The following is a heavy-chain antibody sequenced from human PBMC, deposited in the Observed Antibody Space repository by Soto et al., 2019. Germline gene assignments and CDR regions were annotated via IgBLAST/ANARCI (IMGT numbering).Heavy chain of an antibody. Sequence: QSQTLSLTCAISGDSVSSNSAAWNWIRQSPSRGLEWLGRTYYRSKWYNDYAVSVKSRITINPDTSKNQFSLQLNSVTPEDTAVYYCARLTRAFYDSSGYYYAYFDYWGQGTLVTVSS. CDR1: GDSVSSNSAA. D-gene: IGHD3-22*01. J-gene: IGHJ4*02. CDR3: ARLTRAFYDSSGYYYAYFDY. V-gene: IGHV6-1*01. CDR2: TYYRSKWYN.